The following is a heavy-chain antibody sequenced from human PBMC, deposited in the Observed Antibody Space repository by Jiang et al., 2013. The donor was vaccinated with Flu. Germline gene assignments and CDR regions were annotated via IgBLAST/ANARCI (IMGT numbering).Heavy chain of an antibody. J-gene: IGHJ6*02. V-gene: IGHV4-30-4*01. CDR2: IYYSGST. Sequence: VKPSQTLSLTCTVSGGSISSGDYYWSWIRQPPGKGLEWIGYIYYSGSTYYNPSLKSRVTISVDTSKNQFSLKLSSVTAADTAVYYCARVPATLYCSGGSCGYYGMDVWGQGTTVTVSS. D-gene: IGHD2-15*01. CDR1: GGSISSGDYY. CDR3: ARVPATLYCSGGSCGYYGMDV.